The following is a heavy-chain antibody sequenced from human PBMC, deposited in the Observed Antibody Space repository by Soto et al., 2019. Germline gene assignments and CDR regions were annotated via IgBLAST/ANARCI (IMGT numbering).Heavy chain of an antibody. CDR1: GYTFTNYA. V-gene: IGHV1-3*01. CDR2: INAGNDNT. Sequence: QVQLVQSGAEVKKPGASVKVSCEASGYTFTNYAMHWVRQAPGQRLEWMGWINAGNDNTKYSQKFQGRVTITRDTSASTAYMELSSLTSEDTAVYYCARGAYCGGDCYYYGVDVW. D-gene: IGHD2-21*01. J-gene: IGHJ6*01. CDR3: ARGAYCGGDCYYYGVDV.